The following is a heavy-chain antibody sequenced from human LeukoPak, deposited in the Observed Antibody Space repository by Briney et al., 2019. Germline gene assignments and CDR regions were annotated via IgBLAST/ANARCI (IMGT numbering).Heavy chain of an antibody. Sequence: GGSLTLSCAASGFTSRDSTIHWVRQASGKGLEWVGRIKPKADNYATAYVASLKGSFTISRDDSKNTAYLQLNSLKTEDTAVYYCIVDRPGYYGRGYWGQGTLVTVSS. J-gene: IGHJ4*02. CDR2: IKPKADNYAT. CDR1: GFTSRDST. CDR3: IVDRPGYYGRGY. D-gene: IGHD3-22*01. V-gene: IGHV3-73*01.